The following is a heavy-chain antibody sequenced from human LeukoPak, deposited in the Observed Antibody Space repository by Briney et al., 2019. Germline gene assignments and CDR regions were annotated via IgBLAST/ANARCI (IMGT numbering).Heavy chain of an antibody. D-gene: IGHD6-19*01. Sequence: GGSLRLSCAASGFTFSRFSMSWVRQAPGKGLEWISYISSSSSTIYYADSVKGRFTISRDNAKNSLYLQMNSLRDADTAVYYCARDYGGSGWSLDYWGQGTLVPVSS. CDR2: ISSSSSTI. CDR1: GFTFSRFS. J-gene: IGHJ4*02. CDR3: ARDYGGSGWSLDY. V-gene: IGHV3-48*02.